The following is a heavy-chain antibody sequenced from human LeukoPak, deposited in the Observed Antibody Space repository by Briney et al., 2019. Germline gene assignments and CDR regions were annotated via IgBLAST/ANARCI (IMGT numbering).Heavy chain of an antibody. V-gene: IGHV3-7*01. J-gene: IGHJ5*02. Sequence: GGSLRLSCAASGFTFSSYWMSWVRQAPGEGLEWVANVKQDGSEKYYVDSVKGRFTISRDNAKNSLYLQMNSLRAEDTAVYYCARDDCSSISCYHNWFDPWGQGTLVTVSS. CDR1: GFTFSSYW. D-gene: IGHD2-2*01. CDR3: ARDDCSSISCYHNWFDP. CDR2: VKQDGSEK.